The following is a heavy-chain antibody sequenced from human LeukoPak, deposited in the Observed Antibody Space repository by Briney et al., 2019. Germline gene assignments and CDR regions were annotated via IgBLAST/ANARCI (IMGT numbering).Heavy chain of an antibody. J-gene: IGHJ4*02. Sequence: GGSLRLSCAASEFTFSSYSMSWVRQAPGKGLEWVSYISSTASSIYYADSVKGRFTISRDNAKNSLYLQMNSLRAEDTAVYYCARDRGGSYSAIDYWGQGTLVTVSS. V-gene: IGHV3-48*04. D-gene: IGHD1-26*01. CDR3: ARDRGGSYSAIDY. CDR1: EFTFSSYS. CDR2: ISSTASSI.